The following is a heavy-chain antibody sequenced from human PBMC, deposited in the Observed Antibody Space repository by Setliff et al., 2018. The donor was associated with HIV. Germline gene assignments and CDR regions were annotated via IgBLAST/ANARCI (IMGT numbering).Heavy chain of an antibody. CDR3: ARALYGDYGGDINWFDP. Sequence: GASVKVSCKASGYTFINYAMNWVRQAPGQRLEWMGWINTNTGSPTYAQAFTGRFVFSVDTSVTTAYLQISSLKAEDTAAYYCARALYGDYGGDINWFDPWGQGTLVTVS. J-gene: IGHJ5*02. V-gene: IGHV7-4-1*02. CDR1: GYTFINYA. CDR2: INTNTGSP. D-gene: IGHD4-17*01.